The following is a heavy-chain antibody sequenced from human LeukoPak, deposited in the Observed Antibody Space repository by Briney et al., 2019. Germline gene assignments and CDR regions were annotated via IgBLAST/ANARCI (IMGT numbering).Heavy chain of an antibody. J-gene: IGHJ4*02. CDR2: ISSSGSDI. Sequence: PGGSLRLSCAASGFTFSNYAMNWVRQAPGRGLEWLSYISSSGSDIYYADSVKGRFTISRDNAKNSLYLQMNNLRTEDTAVYYCARDDQWAFDFWGQGTLVTVSS. CDR1: GFTFSNYA. V-gene: IGHV3-21*05. D-gene: IGHD1-26*01. CDR3: ARDDQWAFDF.